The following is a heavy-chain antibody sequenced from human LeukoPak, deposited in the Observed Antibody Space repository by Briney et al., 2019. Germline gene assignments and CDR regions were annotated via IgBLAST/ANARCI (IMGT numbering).Heavy chain of an antibody. CDR1: GFTFSSYA. CDR3: ARDIAVVVAAIQPYYYYYYGMDV. Sequence: PGGSLRLSCAASGFTFSSYAMHWVRQAPGKGLEWVAVISYDGSNKYYADSVKGRFTISRDNSKNTLYLQMNSLRAEDTAVYYCARDIAVVVAAIQPYYYYYYGMDVWGQGTTVTVSS. D-gene: IGHD2-15*01. V-gene: IGHV3-30-3*01. CDR2: ISYDGSNK. J-gene: IGHJ6*02.